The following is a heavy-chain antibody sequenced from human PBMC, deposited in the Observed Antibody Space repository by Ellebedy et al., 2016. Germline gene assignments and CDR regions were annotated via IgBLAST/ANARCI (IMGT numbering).Heavy chain of an antibody. CDR1: GFTFDDYA. J-gene: IGHJ4*02. Sequence: SLKISXAASGFTFDDYAMHWVRQAPGKGLEWVSGISWNSGSIGYADSVKGRFTISRDNAKNSLYLQMNSLRAEDTALYYCAKGGESYSNSLLQGWGQGTPVTVSS. CDR3: AKGGESYSNSLLQG. D-gene: IGHD4-11*01. CDR2: ISWNSGSI. V-gene: IGHV3-9*01.